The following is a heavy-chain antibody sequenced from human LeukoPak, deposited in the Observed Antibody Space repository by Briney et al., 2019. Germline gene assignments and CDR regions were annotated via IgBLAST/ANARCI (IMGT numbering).Heavy chain of an antibody. Sequence: GGSLRLSCAASGFTFSSYAMSWVRQAPGKGLEWVSAISGSGGSTYYADSVKGRFTISRDNSKNTLYLQMNSLRAEDTAVYYCARDSTYGDDYYYYYMDVWGKGTTVTVSS. CDR3: ARDSTYGDDYYYYYMDV. J-gene: IGHJ6*03. D-gene: IGHD4-17*01. CDR2: ISGSGGST. CDR1: GFTFSSYA. V-gene: IGHV3-23*01.